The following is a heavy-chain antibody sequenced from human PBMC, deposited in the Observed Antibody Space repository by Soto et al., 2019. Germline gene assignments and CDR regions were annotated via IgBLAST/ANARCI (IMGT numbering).Heavy chain of an antibody. D-gene: IGHD6-6*01. CDR1: GFSLSTSGVG. J-gene: IGHJ3*02. CDR2: IYWDDDK. CDR3: AHRRPNSSSSRRSLRAFDI. V-gene: IGHV2-5*02. Sequence: QITLKESGPTLVKPTQTLTLTCTFSGFSLSTSGVGVGWIRQPPGKALEWLALIYWDDDKRYSPSLKSRLTITKDTSKNQVVLTMNNMDPVDTAKYYCAHRRPNSSSSRRSLRAFDIWGQGTMVTVSS.